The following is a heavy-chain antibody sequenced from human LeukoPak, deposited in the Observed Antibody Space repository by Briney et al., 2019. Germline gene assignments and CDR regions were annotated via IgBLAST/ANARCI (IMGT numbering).Heavy chain of an antibody. V-gene: IGHV4-59*12. CDR2: ISYSGNT. CDR3: ARFDQIWVSYYFDQ. CDR1: GGSISSYY. Sequence: SETLSLTWSVLGGSISSYYWGWIRQPPRKGLEWNGYISYSGNTNLNPSLKSRVTTSLDTSKNQFSLKLSSVTAADTAAYYCARFDQIWVSYYFDQWGQGTLVTVSS. D-gene: IGHD5-18*01. J-gene: IGHJ4*02.